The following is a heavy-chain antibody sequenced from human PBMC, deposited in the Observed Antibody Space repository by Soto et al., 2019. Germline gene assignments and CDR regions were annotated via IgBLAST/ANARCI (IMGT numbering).Heavy chain of an antibody. V-gene: IGHV1-3*01. CDR2: INAGNGNT. J-gene: IGHJ6*02. D-gene: IGHD5-12*01. CDR3: ARDLVPLSRIVATIDYYYYGMDV. Sequence: ASVKVSCKASGYTFTSYAMHWVRQAPGQRLEWMGWINAGNGNTKYSQKFQGRVTITRDTSASTAYMELSSLRSEDTAVYYCARDLVPLSRIVATIDYYYYGMDVWGQGTTVTVSS. CDR1: GYTFTSYA.